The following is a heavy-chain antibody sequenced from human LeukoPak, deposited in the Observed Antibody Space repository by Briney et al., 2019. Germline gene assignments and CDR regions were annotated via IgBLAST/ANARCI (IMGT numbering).Heavy chain of an antibody. D-gene: IGHD1-14*01. Sequence: ASVKVSCKVSGYTLTELSMHWVRQAPGKGLEWMGGFDPEDGETIYAQKFQGRVTMTEDTSTDTAYMELSSLRSEDTAVYYCATDNPEVFTYGMDVWGQGTTVTVSS. CDR1: GYTLTELS. V-gene: IGHV1-24*01. J-gene: IGHJ6*02. CDR2: FDPEDGET. CDR3: ATDNPEVFTYGMDV.